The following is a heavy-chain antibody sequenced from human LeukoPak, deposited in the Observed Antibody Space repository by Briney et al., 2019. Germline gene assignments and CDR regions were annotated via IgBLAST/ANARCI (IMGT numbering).Heavy chain of an antibody. V-gene: IGHV1-18*01. CDR2: ISAYNGNT. D-gene: IGHD4-11*01. CDR1: GGTFSSYA. CDR3: ARSDYSNP. Sequence: GASVKVSCKASGGTFSSYAISWVRQAPGQGLEWMGWISAYNGNTNYAQKLQGRVTMTTDTSTSTAYVELRSLRSDDTAVYYCARSDYSNPWGQGTPVTVSS. J-gene: IGHJ5*02.